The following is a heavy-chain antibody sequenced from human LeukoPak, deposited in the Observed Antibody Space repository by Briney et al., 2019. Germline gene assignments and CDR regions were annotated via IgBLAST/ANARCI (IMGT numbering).Heavy chain of an antibody. CDR3: ARDRPSRPYCSSTSCYLPWYFDL. Sequence: GGSLRLSCAASGFTVSSNYMSWVRQAPGKGLEWVSVIYSGGSTYYADSVKGRFTISRDNSKNTLYLQMNSLRAEDTAVYYCARDRPSRPYCSSTSCYLPWYFDLWGRGTLVTVSS. CDR2: IYSGGST. V-gene: IGHV3-53*01. CDR1: GFTVSSNY. J-gene: IGHJ2*01. D-gene: IGHD2-2*01.